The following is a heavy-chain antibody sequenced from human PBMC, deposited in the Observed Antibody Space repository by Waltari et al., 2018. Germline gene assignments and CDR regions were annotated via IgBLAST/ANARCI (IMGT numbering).Heavy chain of an antibody. CDR3: ARTDYQHFFDY. J-gene: IGHJ4*02. CDR1: GGSIISYY. CDR2: IYSSGTT. D-gene: IGHD3-16*01. V-gene: IGHV4-4*07. Sequence: QVHLLESGPGLVKPSETLSLTCNVSGGSIISYYWRWIRQPAGKGLEWIGRIYSSGTTNTNPSLHGRVSMSVDTSKNQISLQLSSVTAADTAVYYCARTDYQHFFDYWGQGILVTVSS.